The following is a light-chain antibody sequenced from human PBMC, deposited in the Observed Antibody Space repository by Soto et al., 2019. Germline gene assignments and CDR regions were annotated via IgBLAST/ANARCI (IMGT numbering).Light chain of an antibody. Sequence: IVLMQSPGTLSLSTGERATLSCRASRSLSSDYLAWYQQKPGQAPRLLFSHASSRSTGTPDRFSVSGSGTDCTLTISILEAGDFTVYYCQQYGDPPRSFGQGTKVDIK. CDR1: RSLSSDY. V-gene: IGKV3-20*01. J-gene: IGKJ1*01. CDR3: QQYGDPPRS. CDR2: HAS.